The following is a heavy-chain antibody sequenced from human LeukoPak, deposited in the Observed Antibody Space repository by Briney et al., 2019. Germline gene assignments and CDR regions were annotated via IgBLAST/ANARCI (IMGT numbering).Heavy chain of an antibody. CDR1: GYTFTGYY. CDR2: INPNSGGI. J-gene: IGHJ5*02. Sequence: GASVKVSCKASGYTFTGYYMHWVRQAPGQGLEWMGWINPNSGGINYAQKFQGRVTMTRDTSISTAYMELSRLRSDDTAVYYCARDLSATVTTWGTFDPWGQGTLVTVSS. D-gene: IGHD4-17*01. CDR3: ARDLSATVTTWGTFDP. V-gene: IGHV1-2*02.